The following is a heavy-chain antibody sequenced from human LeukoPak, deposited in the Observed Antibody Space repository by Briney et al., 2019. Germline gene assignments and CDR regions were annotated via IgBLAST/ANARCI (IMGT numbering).Heavy chain of an antibody. J-gene: IGHJ6*02. CDR3: ARDRLRGGYYYYYGMDV. V-gene: IGHV1-18*01. Sequence: GASVKVSCKASGYTFTSYGISWVRQAPGQGLEWMGWSSAYNGNTNYAQKLQGRVTMTTDTSTSTAYMELRSLRSDDTAVYYCARDRLRGGYYYYYGMDVWGQGTTVTVSS. D-gene: IGHD3-10*01. CDR2: SSAYNGNT. CDR1: GYTFTSYG.